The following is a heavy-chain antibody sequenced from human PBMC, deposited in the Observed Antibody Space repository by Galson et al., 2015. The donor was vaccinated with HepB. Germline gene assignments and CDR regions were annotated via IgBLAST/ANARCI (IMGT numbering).Heavy chain of an antibody. D-gene: IGHD6-13*01. CDR1: GFSLSTSGVG. CDR2: IYGDDDR. V-gene: IGHV2-5*02. CDR3: AHSPIASAGEAFDI. Sequence: PALVKPTQTLTLTCTFSGFSLSTSGVGVGWIRQPPGKALEWLALIYGDDDRRYSPSLNSRLTITKDTSKNQVVLTMTNMDPVDTATYYCAHSPIASAGEAFDIWGQGTMVTVSS. J-gene: IGHJ3*02.